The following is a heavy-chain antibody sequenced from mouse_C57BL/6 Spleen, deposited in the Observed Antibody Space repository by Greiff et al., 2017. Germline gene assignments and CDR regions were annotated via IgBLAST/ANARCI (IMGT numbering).Heavy chain of an antibody. V-gene: IGHV5-6*01. CDR1: GFTFSSYG. CDR3: ARQSDYDGDAMDY. D-gene: IGHD2-4*01. J-gene: IGHJ4*01. CDR2: ISSGGSYT. Sequence: EVQLVESGGDLVKPGGSLKLSCAASGFTFSSYGMSWVRQTPDKRLEWVATISSGGSYTYYPDSVKGRFTISRDNAKNTLYLQMSSLKSEDTAMYYCARQSDYDGDAMDYWGQGTSVTVSS.